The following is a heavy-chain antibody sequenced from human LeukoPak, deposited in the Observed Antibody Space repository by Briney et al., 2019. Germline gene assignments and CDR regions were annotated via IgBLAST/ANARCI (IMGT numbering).Heavy chain of an antibody. V-gene: IGHV3-48*03. CDR2: ISSSGSTI. CDR1: GFTFSSYE. Sequence: GGSLRLSCAASGFTFSSYEMNWVRQAPGKGLEWVSYISSSGSTIYYADSVKGRFTISRDNAKNSLYLQMNSLRAEDTAVYYCAELGISMIGGVWGKGTTVTISS. J-gene: IGHJ6*04. D-gene: IGHD3-10*02. CDR3: AELGISMIGGV.